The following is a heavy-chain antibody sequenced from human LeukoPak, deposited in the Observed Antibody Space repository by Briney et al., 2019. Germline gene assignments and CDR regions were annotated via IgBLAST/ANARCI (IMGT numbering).Heavy chain of an antibody. D-gene: IGHD2-15*01. J-gene: IGHJ4*02. Sequence: PSETLSLTCTVSGGSISSSSYYWGWIRQPPGKGLEWIGSIYYSGSTYYNPSLKSRVTISVDTSKNQFSLKLSSVTAADTAVYFCARDDGMVGDYWGQGILVTVSS. CDR2: IYYSGST. CDR1: GGSISSSSYY. V-gene: IGHV4-39*07. CDR3: ARDDGMVGDY.